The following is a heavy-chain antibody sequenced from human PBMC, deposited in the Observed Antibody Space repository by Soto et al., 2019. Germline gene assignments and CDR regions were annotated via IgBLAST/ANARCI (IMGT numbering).Heavy chain of an antibody. D-gene: IGHD6-19*01. CDR1: GFTFSSYA. Sequence: EVQLLESGGGLVQPGGSLRLSCAASGFTFSSYAMTWVRQAPGKGLEWVSVISGSGGSAQYADSVRGRSTISRDNAWDTVYLHMNSLRVEDTAIYYCAKDLISSGWSTWFDPRGQGTLVTVSS. J-gene: IGHJ5*02. CDR2: ISGSGGSA. V-gene: IGHV3-23*01. CDR3: AKDLISSGWSTWFDP.